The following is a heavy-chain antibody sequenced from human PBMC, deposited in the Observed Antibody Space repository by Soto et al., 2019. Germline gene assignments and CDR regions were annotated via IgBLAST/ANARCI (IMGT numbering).Heavy chain of an antibody. CDR2: IYYSGST. D-gene: IGHD6-19*01. J-gene: IGHJ4*02. Sequence: SETLSLTCTVSGGSISSYYWSWIRQPPGKGLEWTGYIYYSGSTNYNPSLKSRVTISVDTSKNQFSPKLSSVTAADTAVYYCASAVAGVGLIDYWGQGTLVTVSS. CDR1: GGSISSYY. V-gene: IGHV4-59*01. CDR3: ASAVAGVGLIDY.